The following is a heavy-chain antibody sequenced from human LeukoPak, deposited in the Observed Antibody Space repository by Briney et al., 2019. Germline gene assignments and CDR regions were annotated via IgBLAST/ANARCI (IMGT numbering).Heavy chain of an antibody. Sequence: GGSLRLSCVASGFTSSNYWMSWVRQAPGKGLKWAAKMKQEGRETYYVDSLKGRFTISRDNAKNSLYLRMNSLRAEDTAVYYCAREGTYSGYDLTDSWGQGTLVTVSS. D-gene: IGHD5-12*01. CDR2: MKQEGRET. CDR1: GFTSSNYW. J-gene: IGHJ4*02. V-gene: IGHV3-7*05. CDR3: AREGTYSGYDLTDS.